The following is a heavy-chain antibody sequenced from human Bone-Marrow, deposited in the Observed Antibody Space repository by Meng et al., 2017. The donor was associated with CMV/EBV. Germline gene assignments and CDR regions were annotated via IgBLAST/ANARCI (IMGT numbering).Heavy chain of an antibody. CDR1: GGSFSCYY. D-gene: IGHD3-22*01. V-gene: IGHV4-34*01. CDR2: INHSGST. CDR3: ARGGVVVNGAPFDY. Sequence: HVQLHQWVAGLLKPSGTLSRTCAVQGGSFSCYYWSWIRQPPGKGLEWIGEINHSGSTNYNPSLKSRVTISVDTSKNQFSLKLSSVTAADTAVYYCARGGVVVNGAPFDYWGQGTLVTVSS. J-gene: IGHJ4*02.